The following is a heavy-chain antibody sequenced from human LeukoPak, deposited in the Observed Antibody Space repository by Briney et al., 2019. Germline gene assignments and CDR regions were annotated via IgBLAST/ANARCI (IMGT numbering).Heavy chain of an antibody. Sequence: GGSLRLSCAASGFTFSSYGMHRVRQAPGKGLEWVAVIWYDGSNKYYADSVKGRFTISRDNSKNTLYLQMNSLRAEDTAVYHCAKNRGYCSGGSCYGDYWGQGTLVTVSS. V-gene: IGHV3-33*06. D-gene: IGHD2-15*01. CDR3: AKNRGYCSGGSCYGDY. CDR2: IWYDGSNK. CDR1: GFTFSSYG. J-gene: IGHJ4*02.